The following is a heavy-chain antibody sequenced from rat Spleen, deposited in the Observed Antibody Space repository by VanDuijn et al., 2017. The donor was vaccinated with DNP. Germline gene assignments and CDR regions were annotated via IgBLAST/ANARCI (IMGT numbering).Heavy chain of an antibody. D-gene: IGHD4-2*01. CDR1: GYSITSSYR. V-gene: IGHV3-3*01. CDR2: INSAGST. CDR3: ARWSDYFDY. J-gene: IGHJ2*01. Sequence: EVQLQESGPGLVKPSQSLSLTCSVTGYSITSSYRWNWIRKFPGNKLEWMGYINSAGSTSYNPSLKIRITITRDTSKNQFFLHLKSVTTEDTATYYCARWSDYFDYWGQGVMVTVSS.